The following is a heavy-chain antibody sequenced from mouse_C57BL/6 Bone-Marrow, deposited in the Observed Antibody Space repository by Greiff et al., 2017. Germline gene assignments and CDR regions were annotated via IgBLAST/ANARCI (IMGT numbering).Heavy chain of an antibody. Sequence: QSCKASGYTFTSYWMHWVKQRPIQGLEWIGNIDPSDSETHYNQKFKDKATLTVDKSSSTAYMQLSSLTSEDSAVYYCARKATVVAKLSYWYFDVWGTGTTVTVSS. CDR3: ARKATVVAKLSYWYFDV. CDR1: GYTFTSYW. D-gene: IGHD1-1*01. V-gene: IGHV1-52*01. J-gene: IGHJ1*03. CDR2: IDPSDSET.